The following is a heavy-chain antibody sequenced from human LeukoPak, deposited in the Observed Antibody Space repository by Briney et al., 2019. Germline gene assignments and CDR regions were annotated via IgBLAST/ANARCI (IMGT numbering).Heavy chain of an antibody. V-gene: IGHV1-46*01. CDR2: INPSGGST. D-gene: IGHD3-22*01. CDR1: GYTFTSYY. J-gene: IGHJ3*02. CDR3: ATTAMIVVVNRGDAFDI. Sequence: ASVKVSCKASGYTFTSYYMHWVRQAPGQGLEWMGIINPSGGSTSYAQKFQGRVTMTEDTSTDTAYMELSSLRSEDTAVYYCATTAMIVVVNRGDAFDIWGQGTMVTVSS.